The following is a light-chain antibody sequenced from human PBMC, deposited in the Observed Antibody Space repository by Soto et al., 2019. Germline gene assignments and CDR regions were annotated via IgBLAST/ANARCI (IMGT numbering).Light chain of an antibody. Sequence: EIVLTQSPVTLSLSPGERATLSCRASQSVSSYLAWYQQKPGQAPRLLIYDASNRATGIPARFSGSGSGTDFTLNISRLEPEDFAVYYCQQRSNWPSTFGGGTKVEIE. J-gene: IGKJ4*01. CDR1: QSVSSY. CDR2: DAS. V-gene: IGKV3-11*01. CDR3: QQRSNWPST.